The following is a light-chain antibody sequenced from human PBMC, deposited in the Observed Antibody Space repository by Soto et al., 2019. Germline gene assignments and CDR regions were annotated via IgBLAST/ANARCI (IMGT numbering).Light chain of an antibody. V-gene: IGKV3-20*01. J-gene: IGKJ4*01. CDR2: GAS. CDR3: QQYDESPLT. CDR1: QSVSSSY. Sequence: PGERATLSCRASQSVSSSYFAWYQQKPGQAPRLLIYGASNRATGIPDRFSGGGTATDFTLPISRLEPEDFAVYYCQQYDESPLTFGGGTKVDIK.